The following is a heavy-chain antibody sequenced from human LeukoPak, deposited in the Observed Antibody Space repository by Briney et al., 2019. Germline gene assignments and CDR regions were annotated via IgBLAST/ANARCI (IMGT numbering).Heavy chain of an antibody. D-gene: IGHD3-10*01. J-gene: IGHJ5*02. V-gene: IGHV3-30*02. CDR1: GFTFNSYG. CDR2: IRFDGSNA. CDR3: AKDPTQYYSGSGSSSWFDP. Sequence: PGRSLRLSCAASGFTFNSYGMHWVRQAPGKGPQWVAFIRFDGSNAYYPDSVKGRFTISRDNSKNTLSLQMNSLRAEDTAVYYCAKDPTQYYSGSGSSSWFDPWGQGTLVTVSS.